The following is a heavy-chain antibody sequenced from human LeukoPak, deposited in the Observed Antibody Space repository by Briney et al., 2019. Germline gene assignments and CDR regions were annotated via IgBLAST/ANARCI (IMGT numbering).Heavy chain of an antibody. Sequence: PGGSLRLSCAASGFPFSNAWMSWVRQAPGKGLEWVAFIWHDGSGKYYGDSVKGRFTISRDNFKNTVNLQMNSLRVEDTAVYYCARDLATRVSIPLAGAYGLDVWGQGTTVTVSS. CDR3: ARDLATRVSIPLAGAYGLDV. D-gene: IGHD6-19*01. CDR2: IWHDGSGK. CDR1: GFPFSNAW. V-gene: IGHV3-33*08. J-gene: IGHJ6*02.